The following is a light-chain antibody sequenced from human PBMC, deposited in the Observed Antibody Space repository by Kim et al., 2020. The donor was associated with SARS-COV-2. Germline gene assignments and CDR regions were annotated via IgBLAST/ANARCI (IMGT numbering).Light chain of an antibody. CDR3: QQFRSFPRT. CDR2: DAS. V-gene: IGKV1-13*02. CDR1: QGIDNA. J-gene: IGKJ2*01. Sequence: IQLTQFPLSLSAFVGDRVTITCRAGQGIDNALAWYQQKPGKSPRLLIFDASSLQSGVPSRFSGSGSGTDFTLTISSLQPEDFASYYCQQFRSFPRTFGQGTKLEI.